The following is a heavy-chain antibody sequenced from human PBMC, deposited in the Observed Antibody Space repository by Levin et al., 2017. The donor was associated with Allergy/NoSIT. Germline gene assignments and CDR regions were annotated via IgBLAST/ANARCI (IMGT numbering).Heavy chain of an antibody. CDR2: IYDSGST. J-gene: IGHJ3*02. V-gene: IGHV4-59*01. Sequence: PSETLSLTCTVSGGSISSYYWSWIRQPPGKGLEWIGYIYDSGSTNYNPSLKSRVTISVDTSKNQFSLNVSSVAAADTAVYYCAGRMGWLYLSAFDIWGQGTMVTVSS. CDR3: AGRMGWLYLSAFDI. D-gene: IGHD6-19*01. CDR1: GGSISSYY.